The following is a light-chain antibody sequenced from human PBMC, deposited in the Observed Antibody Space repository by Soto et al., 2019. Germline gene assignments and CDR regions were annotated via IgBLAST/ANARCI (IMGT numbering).Light chain of an antibody. CDR3: QQYDTSPLS. V-gene: IGKV3-20*01. Sequence: EIVLTQSPGTLSLSPGERATLSCRATQSVGSSYFAWYQQKPGQAPRLLIYGASSRPTGIPDRFSGSGSGTDYTLTINRLEPEDFAVYYCQQYDTSPLSFGGGTKVEIK. J-gene: IGKJ4*01. CDR1: QSVGSSY. CDR2: GAS.